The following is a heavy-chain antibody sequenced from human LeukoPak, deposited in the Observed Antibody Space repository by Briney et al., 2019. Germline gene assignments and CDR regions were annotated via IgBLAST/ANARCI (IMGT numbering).Heavy chain of an antibody. D-gene: IGHD6-19*01. CDR3: ARVGSSGYDAFDI. V-gene: IGHV3-30-3*01. Sequence: QPGGSLRLSCAASGFTFSSYAMHWVRQAPGKGLEWVAVISYDGSNKYYADSVKGRFTISRDNSKNTLYLQMNSLRAEDTAVYYCARVGSSGYDAFDIWGQGTMVTVSA. J-gene: IGHJ3*02. CDR1: GFTFSSYA. CDR2: ISYDGSNK.